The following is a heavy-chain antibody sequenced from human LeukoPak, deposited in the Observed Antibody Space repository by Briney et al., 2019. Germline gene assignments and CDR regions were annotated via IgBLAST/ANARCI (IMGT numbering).Heavy chain of an antibody. V-gene: IGHV3-33*06. J-gene: IGHJ4*02. CDR3: AKDTSGVVLTGGIDY. CDR2: IWYDGSNK. CDR1: GFTFSSYG. D-gene: IGHD3-3*01. Sequence: QTGGSLRLSCAASGFTFSSYGMHWVRQAPGKGLEWVAVIWYDGSNKYYADSVKGRFTISRDNSKNTLYLQMNSLRAEDTAVYYWAKDTSGVVLTGGIDYWGQGTLVTVSS.